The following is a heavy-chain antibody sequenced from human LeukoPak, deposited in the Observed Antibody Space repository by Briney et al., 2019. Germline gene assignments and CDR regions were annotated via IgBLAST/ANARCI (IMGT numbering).Heavy chain of an antibody. CDR2: IYTSGST. V-gene: IGHV4-4*07. CDR3: ARDSLLPSAMGYYYMDV. J-gene: IGHJ6*03. D-gene: IGHD2-2*01. Sequence: SETLSLTCTVSGGSISSYYWSWIRQPAGKGLEWIGRIYTSGSTNHNPSLKSRVTISVDTSKNQFSLRLSSVTAADTALYFCARDSLLPSAMGYYYMDVWGKGTTVTVSS. CDR1: GGSISSYY.